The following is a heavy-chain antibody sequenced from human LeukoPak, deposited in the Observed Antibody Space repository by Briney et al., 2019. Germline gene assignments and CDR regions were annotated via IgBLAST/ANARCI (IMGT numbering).Heavy chain of an antibody. Sequence: SETLSLTCTVSGGSISSYYWSWIRQPPGKGLEWIGYINYSGSTNYNPSLKSRVTISVDTSKNQFSLKLSSVTAADTAVYYCARWKYYYDSSGYSNWFDPWGQGTLVTVSS. J-gene: IGHJ5*02. CDR2: INYSGST. V-gene: IGHV4-59*01. CDR3: ARWKYYYDSSGYSNWFDP. CDR1: GGSISSYY. D-gene: IGHD3-22*01.